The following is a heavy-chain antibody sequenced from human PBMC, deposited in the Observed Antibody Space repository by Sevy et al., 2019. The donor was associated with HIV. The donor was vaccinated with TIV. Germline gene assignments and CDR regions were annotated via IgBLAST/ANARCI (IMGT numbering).Heavy chain of an antibody. CDR3: ASPRCIGWYEGTGGYFYS. CDR1: GGSVSSSSYY. J-gene: IGHJ2*01. D-gene: IGHD6-19*01. Sequence: SETLSLTCTVSGGSVSSSSYYWGWIRQPPGKGLEWIGSLYNSGSTSYNPSLKSRVTISVDTSKNQFSLKLRSLTAADTSVYFWASPRCIGWYEGTGGYFYSWGRGSLVTVSS. V-gene: IGHV4-39*01. CDR2: LYNSGST.